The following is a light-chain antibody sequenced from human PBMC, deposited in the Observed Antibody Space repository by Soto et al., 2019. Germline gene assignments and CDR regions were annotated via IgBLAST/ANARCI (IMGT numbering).Light chain of an antibody. Sequence: IQMTPSPSSVSASVGDRVTITCRASQDIGSWFAWYQQKPGKVPKLLIYAASILQSGVPSRFSGGGSGTDVCVTINHLGSEDFAALFIQQAKRRPEAVGPGTRLEIK. CDR2: AAS. CDR1: QDIGSW. CDR3: QQAKRRPEA. V-gene: IGKV1D-12*01. J-gene: IGKJ5*01.